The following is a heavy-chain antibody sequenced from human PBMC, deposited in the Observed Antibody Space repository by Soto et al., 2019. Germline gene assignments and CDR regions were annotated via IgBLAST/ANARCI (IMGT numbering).Heavy chain of an antibody. Sequence: GGSLRLSCAASGFAFSNAWMSWVRQAPGKGLEWVGRIKSKTDSGTTDYAAPVKGRFTISRDDSRNTLSLQMNSMKTDDTAVYYCTTEDPINSYWGQGPMVTV. CDR2: IKSKTDSGTT. CDR3: TTEDPINSY. CDR1: GFAFSNAW. V-gene: IGHV3-15*01. J-gene: IGHJ4*02.